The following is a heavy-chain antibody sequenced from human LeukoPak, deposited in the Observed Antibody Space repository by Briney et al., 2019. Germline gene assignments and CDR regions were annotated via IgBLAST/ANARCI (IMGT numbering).Heavy chain of an antibody. V-gene: IGHV1-24*01. CDR3: ATSTVAGPFAWFDY. J-gene: IGHJ4*02. D-gene: IGHD6-19*01. CDR2: FDPEDGET. Sequence: ASVKVSCKVSGYTLTELSMHWVRQAPGKGLEWMGGFDPEDGETIYAQKFQGRVTMTEDTSTDTAYMELSSLRSEDTAVYYCATSTVAGPFAWFDYWGQGTLVTVSS. CDR1: GYTLTELS.